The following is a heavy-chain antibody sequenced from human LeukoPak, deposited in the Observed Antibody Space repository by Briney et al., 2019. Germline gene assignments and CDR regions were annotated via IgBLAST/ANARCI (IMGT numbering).Heavy chain of an antibody. CDR2: INHSGST. D-gene: IGHD5-24*01. Sequence: PSETLSLTCAVYGGSFSGYYWSWIRQPPGKGLEWIGEINHSGSTNYNPSLKSRVTISVDTSKNQFSLKLSSVTAADTAVYYCARHVRGPATITFFDYWGQGTLVTVSS. V-gene: IGHV4-34*01. CDR1: GGSFSGYY. J-gene: IGHJ4*02. CDR3: ARHVRGPATITFFDY.